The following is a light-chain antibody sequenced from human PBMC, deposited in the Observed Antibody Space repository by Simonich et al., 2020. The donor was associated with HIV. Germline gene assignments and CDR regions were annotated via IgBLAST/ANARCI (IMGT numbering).Light chain of an antibody. Sequence: QSALTQPASVSGSPGQSITISCTGTSSDVGGYNYVSWYQQHPGKAPKLMIYYVSKLPSGVSNRFSGSKSGNTASLTISGLQAEDEADYYCCSYAGSSSWVFGGGTKLTVL. J-gene: IGLJ3*02. CDR1: SSDVGGYNY. CDR3: CSYAGSSSWV. CDR2: YVS. V-gene: IGLV2-23*02.